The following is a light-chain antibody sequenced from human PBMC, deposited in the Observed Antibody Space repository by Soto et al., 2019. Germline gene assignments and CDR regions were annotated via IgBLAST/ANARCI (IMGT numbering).Light chain of an antibody. V-gene: IGKV3-15*01. CDR2: GAS. CDR1: QSVSSN. CDR3: QQYNNWPPLT. Sequence: EKALTQSPVTLSLSPGERATLSCRASQSVSSNLAWYQQRPGQAPRLLIYGASTRASGVPDRFSGSGSGTEFILTISSLQSEDFAVYYCQQYNNWPPLTFGGGTKLEVK. J-gene: IGKJ4*01.